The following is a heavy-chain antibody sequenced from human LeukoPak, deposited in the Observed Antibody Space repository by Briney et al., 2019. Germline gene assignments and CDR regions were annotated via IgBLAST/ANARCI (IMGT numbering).Heavy chain of an antibody. J-gene: IGHJ4*02. D-gene: IGHD2-21*02. CDR3: ARDIPGLAYCGGDCYPYFDY. CDR2: INTNTGNP. V-gene: IGHV7-4-1*02. Sequence: ASVKVSCKASGYTFTSYAMNWVRQAPGQGLEWMGWINTNTGNPTYAQGFTGRFVFSLDTSVSTAYLQISSLKAEDTAVYYCARDIPGLAYCGGDCYPYFDYWGQGTLVTVSS. CDR1: GYTFTSYA.